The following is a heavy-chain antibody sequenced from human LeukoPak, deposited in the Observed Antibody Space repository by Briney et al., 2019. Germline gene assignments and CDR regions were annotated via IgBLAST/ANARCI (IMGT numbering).Heavy chain of an antibody. CDR3: ATYYFDKSCFYYFDY. J-gene: IGHJ4*02. D-gene: IGHD3-22*01. Sequence: SETLSLTCTVSGGSINNYYWSWIRQPPGKGLECIGYIYYSGRTNYNPSLKSRVTISVDTSKNQFSLNLTSVTAADTAVYYCATYYFDKSCFYYFDYWGQGTLVTVSS. CDR2: IYYSGRT. CDR1: GGSINNYY. V-gene: IGHV4-59*01.